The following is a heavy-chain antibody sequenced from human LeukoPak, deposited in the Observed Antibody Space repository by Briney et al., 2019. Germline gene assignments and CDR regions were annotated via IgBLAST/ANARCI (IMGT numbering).Heavy chain of an antibody. J-gene: IGHJ4*02. Sequence: GGSLRLSCAASGFTFSSYVMRWVRQAPGKGLEWVSSMSGGGGSTYYADSVRGRFTVSRDNKKSTVSLQMNSLRAEDTAVYYCTKGGSGPIAHWGQGTLVTVAS. CDR1: GFTFSSYV. CDR2: MSGGGGST. V-gene: IGHV3-23*01. CDR3: TKGGSGPIAH. D-gene: IGHD3-3*01.